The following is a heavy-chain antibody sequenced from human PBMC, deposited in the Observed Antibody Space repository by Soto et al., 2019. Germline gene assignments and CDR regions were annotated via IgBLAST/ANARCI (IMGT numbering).Heavy chain of an antibody. Sequence: PSETLSLTCSVSGGSISSSSYYWGWIRQPPGKGLEWIGSIYYSGSTYYNPSLKSRVTISVDTSKNQFSLKLSSVTAADTAVYYCAXHRRSSGWKVSGDWFDPWGQGTLVTVSS. V-gene: IGHV4-39*01. CDR1: GGSISSSSYY. CDR3: AXHRRSSGWKVSGDWFDP. CDR2: IYYSGST. J-gene: IGHJ5*02. D-gene: IGHD6-19*01.